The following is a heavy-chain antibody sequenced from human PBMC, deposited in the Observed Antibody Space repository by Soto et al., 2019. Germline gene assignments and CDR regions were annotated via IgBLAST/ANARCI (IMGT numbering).Heavy chain of an antibody. J-gene: IGHJ3*02. V-gene: IGHV3-33*01. CDR1: GFTFSSYG. CDR3: ARDSGGWYSSVVFDI. Sequence: QVQLVESGGGVVQPGRSLRLSCAASGFTFSSYGMHWVRQAPGKGLEWVAVIWYDGSNKYYADSVKGRFTMARDNSKKTLYRLWNSLRAEYMALYYSARDSGGWYSSVVFDIWCHVTMVTVSA. CDR2: IWYDGSNK. D-gene: IGHD6-19*01.